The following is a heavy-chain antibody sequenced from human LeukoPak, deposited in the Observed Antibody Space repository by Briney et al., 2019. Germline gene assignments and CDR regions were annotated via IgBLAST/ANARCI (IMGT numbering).Heavy chain of an antibody. CDR3: TTPVTTGNWFDP. J-gene: IGHJ5*02. Sequence: GGSLRLSCAASGFTFSNAWMSWVRQAPGKGLEWVGRIKSKTDGGTTDYAAPVKGRFTISRDDSKNTPYLQMNSLTTEDTAVYYCTTPVTTGNWFDPWGQGTLVTVSS. CDR1: GFTFSNAW. D-gene: IGHD4-17*01. V-gene: IGHV3-15*01. CDR2: IKSKTDGGTT.